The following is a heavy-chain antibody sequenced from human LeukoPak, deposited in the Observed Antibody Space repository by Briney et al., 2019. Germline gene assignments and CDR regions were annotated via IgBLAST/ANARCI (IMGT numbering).Heavy chain of an antibody. Sequence: GGSLRLSCAASGFTFSNYWMRWVRQVPGEGLVWVSYIHTDGRTTSYADSVKGRFTISRDNSKNTLYLQMSSLRAEDTAIYYCVTESHSRSWYYWGQGTLVTVSS. CDR3: VTESHSRSWYY. V-gene: IGHV3-74*01. J-gene: IGHJ4*02. CDR2: IHTDGRTT. CDR1: GFTFSNYW. D-gene: IGHD6-13*01.